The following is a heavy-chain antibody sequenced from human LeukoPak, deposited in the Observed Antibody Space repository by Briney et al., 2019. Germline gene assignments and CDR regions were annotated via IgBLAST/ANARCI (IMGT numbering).Heavy chain of an antibody. V-gene: IGHV4-39*01. CDR3: ASFKGGTGFDY. CDR2: ISSSGKS. D-gene: IGHD1-26*01. J-gene: IGHJ4*02. Sequence: SETLSLTCAVSGGSISTTDFDWAWIRQPPGQGLEWIATISSSGKSYYNPYLMSRVTISVDTSKNQFSLDVTSVTAADTGLFYCASFKGGTGFDYWGRGILVIVS. CDR1: GGSISTTDFD.